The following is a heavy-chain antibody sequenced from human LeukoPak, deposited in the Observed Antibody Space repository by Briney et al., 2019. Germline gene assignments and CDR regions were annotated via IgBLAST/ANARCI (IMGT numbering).Heavy chain of an antibody. J-gene: IGHJ4*02. CDR3: AKDQIEGGYFDY. Sequence: GGSLRLSCSASGFTFSSYGMHWVRQAPGKGLEDVSAISSHGGSKYYADSVKGRITISRDNSKNTLYLQMNSLRAEDTAVYYCAKDQIEGGYFDYWGQGTLVTVSS. CDR2: ISSHGGSK. V-gene: IGHV3-64*04. D-gene: IGHD3-16*01. CDR1: GFTFSSYG.